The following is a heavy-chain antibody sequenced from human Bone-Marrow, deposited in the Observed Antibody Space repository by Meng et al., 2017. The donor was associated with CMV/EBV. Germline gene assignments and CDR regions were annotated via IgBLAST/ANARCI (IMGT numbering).Heavy chain of an antibody. J-gene: IGHJ6*01. CDR2: INHSGST. CDR1: GGSFSGYY. V-gene: IGHV4-34*01. Sequence: SETLSLTCAVYGGSFSGYYWSWIRQPPGKGLEWIGEINHSGSTNYNPSLKSRVTISVDTSKNQFSLKLSSVTAADTAVYYCARTVAYDFWSGYGYYYYGMDVWGQGTTVTVSS. D-gene: IGHD3-3*01. CDR3: ARTVAYDFWSGYGYYYYGMDV.